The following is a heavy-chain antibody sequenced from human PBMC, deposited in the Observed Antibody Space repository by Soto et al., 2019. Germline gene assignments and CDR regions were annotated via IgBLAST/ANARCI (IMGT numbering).Heavy chain of an antibody. V-gene: IGHV4-31*03. D-gene: IGHD2-8*01. Sequence: PSETLSLTCTVSGGSISSGGYYWSWIRQHPGKGLEWIGYIYYSGSTYYNPSLKSRVTISVDTSKNQFSLKLSSVTAADTAVYYCARDRPTYCTNGVCYGPNWFDPWGQGTLVTVSS. J-gene: IGHJ5*02. CDR2: IYYSGST. CDR1: GGSISSGGYY. CDR3: ARDRPTYCTNGVCYGPNWFDP.